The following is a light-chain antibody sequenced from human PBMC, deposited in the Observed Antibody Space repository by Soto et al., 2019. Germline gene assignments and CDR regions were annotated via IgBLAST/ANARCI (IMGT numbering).Light chain of an antibody. Sequence: QAVVTQPPSVSGAPGQRVTISCTGSSSNIGAGYDVHWYQQLPGTAPKLLIYGNSNRPSGVPDRFSGSKSGSSASLAITGLQAEDEADYYCQPYDRSLSGHVVLGGGTLLAVL. J-gene: IGLJ2*01. CDR1: SSNIGAGYD. CDR3: QPYDRSLSGHVV. CDR2: GNS. V-gene: IGLV1-40*01.